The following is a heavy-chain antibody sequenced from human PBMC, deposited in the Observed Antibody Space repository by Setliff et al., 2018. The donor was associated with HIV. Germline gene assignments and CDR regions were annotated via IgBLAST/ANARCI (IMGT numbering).Heavy chain of an antibody. CDR3: ARGMIRGAIITEFDS. Sequence: ASVKVSCKTSGYTFTTYAIHWVRQAPGQRLEWMGWTNGGNGHTKSSERFQGRVTFSRDSSASTAQMELSSLTSEDTAVYFCARGMIRGAIITEFDSWGQGTLVTVS. V-gene: IGHV1-3*01. CDR1: GYTFTTYA. J-gene: IGHJ4*02. D-gene: IGHD3-10*01. CDR2: TNGGNGHT.